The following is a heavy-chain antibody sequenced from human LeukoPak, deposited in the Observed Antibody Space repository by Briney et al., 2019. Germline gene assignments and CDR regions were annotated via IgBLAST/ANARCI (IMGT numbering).Heavy chain of an antibody. D-gene: IGHD6-13*01. CDR3: ATGYLVTAGLMDV. CDR2: FEPEDGKT. V-gene: IGHV1-24*01. Sequence: ASVKVSCKASGYTFTSYGISWVRQAPGKGLEWMGSFEPEDGKTVYAQKFQGRVTMTEDTSTDTAYMELSSLRSEDTAVYYCATGYLVTAGLMDVWGQGTTVTVSS. CDR1: GYTFTSYG. J-gene: IGHJ6*02.